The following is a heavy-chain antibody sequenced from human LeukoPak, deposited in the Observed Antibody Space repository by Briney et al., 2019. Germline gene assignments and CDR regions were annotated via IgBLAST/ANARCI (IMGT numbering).Heavy chain of an antibody. CDR1: GFTFSSYS. CDR3: ARDGGIAVAGDAFDI. V-gene: IGHV3-21*01. CDR2: ISSSSSYI. D-gene: IGHD6-19*01. J-gene: IGHJ3*02. Sequence: GGSLRLSCAASGFTFSSYSMNWVRQAPGKGLEWVSSISSSSSYIYYADSVKGRFTISRDNAKNSLCLQMNSLRAEDTAVYYCARDGGIAVAGDAFDIWGQGTKVTVSS.